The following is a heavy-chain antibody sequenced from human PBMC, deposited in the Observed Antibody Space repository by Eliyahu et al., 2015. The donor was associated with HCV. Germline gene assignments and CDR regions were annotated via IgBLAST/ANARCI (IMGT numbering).Heavy chain of an antibody. V-gene: IGHV4-39*01. Sequence: QLQLQESGPGLVKPSETLSLTCTVSGDSVSSIGYYWGWIRQTPGKGLEWIGSMSYSGNTYYNPSLRGRVTISVDTSNDQFSLTLSSVTAADTAVYYCARQKKFGYCTSASCLLSWFDPWGQGTLVTVSS. CDR3: ARQKKFGYCTSASCLLSWFDP. CDR1: GDSVSSIGYY. J-gene: IGHJ5*02. D-gene: IGHD2-2*03. CDR2: MSYSGNT.